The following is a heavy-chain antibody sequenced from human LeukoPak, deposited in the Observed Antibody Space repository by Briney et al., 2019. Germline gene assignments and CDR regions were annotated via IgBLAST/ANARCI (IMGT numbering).Heavy chain of an antibody. CDR1: GFTFDDYG. CDR2: INWNGSST. V-gene: IGHV3-20*04. D-gene: IGHD6-13*01. Sequence: GGSLRLSCAASGFTFDDYGMSWVRQAPGKGLEWVSGINWNGSSTGYADSVKGRFTISRDNAKNSLYPQMNSLRAEGTALYYCAREHYSSWYYFDYWGQGTLVTVSS. CDR3: AREHYSSWYYFDY. J-gene: IGHJ4*02.